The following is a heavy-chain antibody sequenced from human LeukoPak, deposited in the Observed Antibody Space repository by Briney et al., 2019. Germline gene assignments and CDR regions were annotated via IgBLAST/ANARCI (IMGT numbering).Heavy chain of an antibody. CDR2: IIPIFGTA. Sequence: SVKVSCKASGGTFSSYAISWARQAPGQGLEWMGGIIPIFGTANYAQKFQGRVTITADESTSTAYMELSSLRSEDTAVYYCARGGRGYSGYDYGYSSSWYFDYWGQGTLVTVSS. CDR3: ARGGRGYSGYDYGYSSSWYFDY. CDR1: GGTFSSYA. D-gene: IGHD5-12*01. J-gene: IGHJ4*02. V-gene: IGHV1-69*13.